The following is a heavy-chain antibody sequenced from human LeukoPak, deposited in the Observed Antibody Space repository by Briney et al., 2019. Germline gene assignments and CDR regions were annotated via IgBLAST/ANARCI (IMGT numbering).Heavy chain of an antibody. CDR2: ISYDGSNK. CDR3: AKARGYSYGGPFDY. Sequence: GGSLRLSCAASGFTFSSYGMHWVRQAPGKGLEWVAVISYDGSNKYYADSVKGRFTISRDNSKNTLYLQMNSQRAEDTAVYYCAKARGYSYGGPFDYWGQGTLVTVSS. V-gene: IGHV3-30*18. CDR1: GFTFSSYG. D-gene: IGHD5-18*01. J-gene: IGHJ4*02.